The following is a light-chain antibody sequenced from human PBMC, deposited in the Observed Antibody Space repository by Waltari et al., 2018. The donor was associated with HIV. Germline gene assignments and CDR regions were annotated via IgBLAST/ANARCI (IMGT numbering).Light chain of an antibody. J-gene: IGLJ1*01. Sequence: QSVLTQPPSVSAAPGQKVTISCSGSSSNIEKNSVSWYQKFPGTAPKLLIYENNKRPSGVPDRFSGSKSGTSASLAISGLRSEDEADYYCAAWDDSLSAFYVFGTGTKVTVL. CDR2: ENN. CDR3: AAWDDSLSAFYV. CDR1: SSNIEKNS. V-gene: IGLV1-51*02.